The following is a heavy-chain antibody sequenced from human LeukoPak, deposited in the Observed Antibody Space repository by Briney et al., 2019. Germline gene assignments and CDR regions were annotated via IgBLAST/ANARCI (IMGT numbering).Heavy chain of an antibody. V-gene: IGHV3-21*01. CDR1: GLIFDDHT. J-gene: IGHJ6*03. CDR2: ISSSSSYI. Sequence: GGSLRLSCAASGLIFDDHTMHWVRQAPGKGLEWVSSISSSSSYIYYADSVKGRFTISRDNAKNSLYLQMNSLRAEDTAVYYCAREDSGYDFVHYYYYMDVWGKGTTVTVSS. CDR3: AREDSGYDFVHYYYYMDV. D-gene: IGHD5-12*01.